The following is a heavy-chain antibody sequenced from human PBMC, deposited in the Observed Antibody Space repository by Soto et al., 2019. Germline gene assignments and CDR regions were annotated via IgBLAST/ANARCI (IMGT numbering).Heavy chain of an antibody. CDR2: ITGGASGI. J-gene: IGHJ4*02. CDR1: GFTFSTYV. D-gene: IGHD1-20*01. V-gene: IGHV3-23*01. Sequence: EVQLLESGGGLVQPGGSLRLSCAASGFTFSTYVMAWVRQAPGKGLERVSAITGGASGIYYADSVRGRFTISRDNSKNTLYLQMSSLRAEDTAVYYCAKYYNWNDADFWGQGTLVTVSS. CDR3: AKYYNWNDADF.